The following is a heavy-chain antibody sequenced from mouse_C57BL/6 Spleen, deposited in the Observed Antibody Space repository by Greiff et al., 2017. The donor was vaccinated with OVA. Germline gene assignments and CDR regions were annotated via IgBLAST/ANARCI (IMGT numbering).Heavy chain of an antibody. V-gene: IGHV1-4*01. CDR2: INPSSGYT. D-gene: IGHD2-4*01. CDR1: GNTFNSYK. Sequence: QVQLQQSRAELSSPGASRKMWWKASGNTFNSYKMHLVKQGPEKGLEWIGYINPSSGYTKYNQKFKDKATLTADKSSSTADMQQSSLTSEYSSVYYCARRWDDYHLDYSGHVTT. CDR3: ARRWDDYHLDY. J-gene: IGHJ2*01.